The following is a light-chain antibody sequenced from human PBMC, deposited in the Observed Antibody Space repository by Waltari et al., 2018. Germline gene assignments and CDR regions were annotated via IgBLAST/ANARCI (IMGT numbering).Light chain of an antibody. CDR2: DTS. Sequence: DIMLTQSPATLSLSPGERATLSCRASQSVNNYLAWYQQKPGQAPRLLIYDTSNRATGIPARFSGSGSGTDFTLTISSLEPEDFAVYYCQQRTNWPLTFGGGTKVEIK. CDR1: QSVNNY. J-gene: IGKJ4*01. CDR3: QQRTNWPLT. V-gene: IGKV3-11*01.